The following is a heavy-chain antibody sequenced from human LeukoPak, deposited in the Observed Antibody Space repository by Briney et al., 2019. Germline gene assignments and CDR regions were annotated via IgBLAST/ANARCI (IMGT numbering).Heavy chain of an antibody. J-gene: IGHJ6*03. CDR2: IRYDGSHK. D-gene: IGHD1-26*01. V-gene: IGHV3-30*02. CDR3: AKGSGWEMSYYYYYMDV. CDR1: GFTFSSYA. Sequence: PGGSLRLSCAASGFTFSSYAMSWVRQAPGKGLEWVAFIRYDGSHKYYVGSVKGRFTISRDNSKNTLYLQMNSLRAEDTAVYYCAKGSGWEMSYYYYYMDVWGKGTTVTISS.